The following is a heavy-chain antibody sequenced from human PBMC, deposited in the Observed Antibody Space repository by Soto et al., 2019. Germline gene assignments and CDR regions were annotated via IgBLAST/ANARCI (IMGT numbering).Heavy chain of an antibody. CDR2: IIPILGIA. CDR3: ATSHKETGTIVY. Sequence: SVKVSCKASGGTFSSYTISWVRQAPGQGLEWMGRIIPILGIANYAQKFQGRVTITADKSTSTAYMELSSLRSEDTAVYYCATSHKETGTIVYWGQGTLVTVSS. D-gene: IGHD1-7*01. CDR1: GGTFSSYT. V-gene: IGHV1-69*02. J-gene: IGHJ4*02.